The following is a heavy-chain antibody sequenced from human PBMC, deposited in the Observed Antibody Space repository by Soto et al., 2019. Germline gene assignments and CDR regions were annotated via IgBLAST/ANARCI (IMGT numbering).Heavy chain of an antibody. Sequence: EASVKVSCKASGYIFTSHWMHWVRQAPGQGLEWLALINPRGDYTTFAEKLRGRVTVTRDTSTSTDYMELSSLTSDDTAIYYCARDNSDSSGWWFDPCGQGTLVNVSS. V-gene: IGHV1-46*03. CDR1: GYIFTSHW. CDR2: INPRGDYT. CDR3: ARDNSDSSGWWFDP. J-gene: IGHJ5*02. D-gene: IGHD3-22*01.